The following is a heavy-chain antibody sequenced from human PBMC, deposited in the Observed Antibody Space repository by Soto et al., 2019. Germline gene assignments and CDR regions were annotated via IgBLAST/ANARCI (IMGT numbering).Heavy chain of an antibody. J-gene: IGHJ4*02. CDR1: GGTFSSYA. V-gene: IGHV1-69*13. CDR2: IIPIFGTA. Sequence: ASVKVSCKASGGTFSSYAISWVRQAPGQGLEWMGGIIPIFGTANYAQKFQGRVTITADESTSTAYMELSSLRSEDTAVYYCAGNYYDYVWGSYPALDYWGQGTLVTVSS. D-gene: IGHD3-16*02. CDR3: AGNYYDYVWGSYPALDY.